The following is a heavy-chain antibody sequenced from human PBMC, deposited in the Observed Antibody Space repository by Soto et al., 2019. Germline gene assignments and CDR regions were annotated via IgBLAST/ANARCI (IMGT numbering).Heavy chain of an antibody. CDR1: GGSISSGGDY. CDR2: IYYSGST. J-gene: IGHJ4*02. V-gene: IGHV4-31*03. CDR3: ARITADYYGSGSYAYYFDY. D-gene: IGHD3-10*01. Sequence: QVQLQESGPGLVKPSQTLSLTCTVSGGSISSGGDYWSWIRQHPGKGLEWIGYIYYSGSTYYNPSLKSRVTISLDTSKNQFSLKLSSVTAADTAVYYCARITADYYGSGSYAYYFDYWGQGTLVTVSS.